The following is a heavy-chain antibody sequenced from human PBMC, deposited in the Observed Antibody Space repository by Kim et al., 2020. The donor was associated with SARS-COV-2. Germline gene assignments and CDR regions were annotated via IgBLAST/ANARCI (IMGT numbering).Heavy chain of an antibody. Sequence: QKLQDRVTLTKDTSISTAYMELSRLRSDDTAVYYCARDYYTSGSYFPADYWGQGTLVTVSS. J-gene: IGHJ4*02. D-gene: IGHD3-10*01. CDR3: ARDYYTSGSYFPADY. V-gene: IGHV1-2*02.